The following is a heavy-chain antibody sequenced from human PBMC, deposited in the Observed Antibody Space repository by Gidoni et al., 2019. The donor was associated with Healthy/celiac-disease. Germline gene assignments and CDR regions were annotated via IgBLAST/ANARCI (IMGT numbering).Heavy chain of an antibody. J-gene: IGHJ3*02. CDR2: ISYDGSNK. D-gene: IGHD3-10*01. CDR3: ARDITMVRDDANDAFDI. CDR1: GFTFSSYA. Sequence: QVQLVESGGGAVQPGRSLRLSCAASGFTFSSYAMHWVRQAPGKGLEWVAVISYDGSNKYYADSVKGRFTISRDNSKNTLYLQMNSLRAEDTAVYYCARDITMVRDDANDAFDIWGQGTMVTVSS. V-gene: IGHV3-30*04.